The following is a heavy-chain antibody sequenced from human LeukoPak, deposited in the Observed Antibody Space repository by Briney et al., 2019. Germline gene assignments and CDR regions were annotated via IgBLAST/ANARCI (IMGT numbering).Heavy chain of an antibody. D-gene: IGHD3-16*02. CDR3: ARGREHDYVWGSYRPPIFDY. Sequence: SETLSLTCAVYGVSFSGNYWSWIRQPPGKGLEWIGEINHSGSTNYNPSLKSRVTISVDTSKSQFSLKLSSVTAADTAVYYCARGREHDYVWGSYRPPIFDYWGQGTLVTVSS. CDR2: INHSGST. CDR1: GVSFSGNY. J-gene: IGHJ4*02. V-gene: IGHV4-34*01.